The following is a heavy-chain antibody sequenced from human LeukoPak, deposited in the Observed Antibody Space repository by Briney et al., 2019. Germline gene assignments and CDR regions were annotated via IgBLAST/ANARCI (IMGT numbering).Heavy chain of an antibody. CDR2: IIPIFGTA. D-gene: IGHD4-17*01. CDR1: GYTFTSYY. Sequence: SVKVSCKASGYTFTSYYMHWVRQAPGQGLEWMGRIIPIFGTANYAQKFQGRVTITTDESTSTAYMELSSLRSEDTAVYYCARGGYGDYEVNYFDYWGQGTLVTVSS. J-gene: IGHJ4*02. V-gene: IGHV1-69*05. CDR3: ARGGYGDYEVNYFDY.